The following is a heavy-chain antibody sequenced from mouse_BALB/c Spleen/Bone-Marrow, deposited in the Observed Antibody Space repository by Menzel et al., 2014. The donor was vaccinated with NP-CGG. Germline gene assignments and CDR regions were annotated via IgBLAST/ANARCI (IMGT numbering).Heavy chain of an antibody. Sequence: VQVVESGAELVRPGASVKLSCKTSGYIFTSYWIHWVKQRSGQGLEWIARIYPRTGSTYYNEKFKGKATLTADKSSSTAYMQLSSLKSEDSAVYFCARFAITTAHFDYWGQGTTLTVSS. CDR3: ARFAITTAHFDY. CDR1: GYIFTSYW. V-gene: IGHV1-76*01. D-gene: IGHD1-2*01. CDR2: IYPRTGST. J-gene: IGHJ2*01.